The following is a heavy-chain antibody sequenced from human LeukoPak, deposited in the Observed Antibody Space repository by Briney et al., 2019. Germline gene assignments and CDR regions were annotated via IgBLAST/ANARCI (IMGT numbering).Heavy chain of an antibody. D-gene: IGHD3-16*01. CDR2: ISAYNGNT. CDR1: GYTFTSYG. J-gene: IGHJ6*02. Sequence: ASVKVSCKASGYTFTSYGISWVRQAPGQGLEWMGWISAYNGNTNYAQKLQGRVTMTTDTSTSTAYMELRSLRSDDTAVYYCAGSVGGPSYYYGMDVWGQGTTVTVSS. CDR3: AGSVGGPSYYYGMDV. V-gene: IGHV1-18*01.